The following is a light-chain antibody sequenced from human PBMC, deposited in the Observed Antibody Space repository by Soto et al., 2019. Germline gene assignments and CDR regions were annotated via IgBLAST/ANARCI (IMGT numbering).Light chain of an antibody. CDR3: QQYGSSYPWT. Sequence: IVLTQSPGTLSLSPGERATLFCRASQSVNSRLAWYQHKPGQAPRLLIHGASSRATGIPDRFSGSGSGTDFTLTIRRLEPEDFAVYYCQQYGSSYPWTFGQGTKVDI. J-gene: IGKJ1*01. CDR1: QSVNSR. CDR2: GAS. V-gene: IGKV3-20*01.